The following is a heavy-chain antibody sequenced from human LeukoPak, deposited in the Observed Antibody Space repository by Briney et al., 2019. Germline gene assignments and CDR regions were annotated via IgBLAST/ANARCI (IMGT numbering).Heavy chain of an antibody. CDR2: IYYSGST. J-gene: IGHJ4*02. CDR3: ATHREYVTFDH. D-gene: IGHD2/OR15-2a*01. V-gene: IGHV4-39*01. Sequence: PSETLSLTCTVSGDSVTSSSYYWAWIRQAPREGLECVASIYYSGSTYYNPSLKSRVTISIDTSKNQFSLNLSSVTAADTAVYYCATHREYVTFDHWGQGTLVTVSS. CDR1: GDSVTSSSYY.